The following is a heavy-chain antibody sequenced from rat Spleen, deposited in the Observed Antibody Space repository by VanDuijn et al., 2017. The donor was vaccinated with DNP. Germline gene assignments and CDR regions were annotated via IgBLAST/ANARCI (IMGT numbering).Heavy chain of an antibody. D-gene: IGHD1-1*01. Sequence: EVQLVESGGDLVQPGRSLNIYCVASGFTFNNYWMTWIRQAPKKGLEWVATISYDGSTTYYRDSVKGRFTISRDNAKSTLYLQMDSLRSEDTATYYCARQRWYYSGEGMDYWGQGVMVTVSS. CDR1: GFTFNNYW. CDR2: ISYDGSTT. V-gene: IGHV5-7*01. J-gene: IGHJ2*01. CDR3: ARQRWYYSGEGMDY.